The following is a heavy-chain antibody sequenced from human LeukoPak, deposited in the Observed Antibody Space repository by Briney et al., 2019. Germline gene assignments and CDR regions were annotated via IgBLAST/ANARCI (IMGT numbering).Heavy chain of an antibody. D-gene: IGHD3-16*02. V-gene: IGHV4-61*02. CDR2: IWPDGVT. CDR1: DDSISSGNYY. J-gene: IGHJ5*02. CDR3: ARDYHRHWFDP. Sequence: SETLSLTCTVSDDSISSGNYYWSWIRQPAGKGLEWIGRIWPDGVTSYNPSLKSRVTISVDTSKNQFSLKLSSVTAADTAVYYCARDYHRHWFDPWGQGTLVTVSS.